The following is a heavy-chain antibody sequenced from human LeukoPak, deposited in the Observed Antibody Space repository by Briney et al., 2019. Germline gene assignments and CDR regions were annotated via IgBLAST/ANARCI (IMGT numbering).Heavy chain of an antibody. Sequence: SETLSLTCDVYGESFSGYYWSWIRQPPGKGLEWIGEVNHSGGTNYNPSLKRRVTISLDTSKNQFSLKLMSVTATDTAVYYCARDSGTTGEVKFDPWGQGTLVTVSS. CDR3: ARDSGTTGEVKFDP. CDR2: VNHSGGT. CDR1: GESFSGYY. J-gene: IGHJ5*02. D-gene: IGHD3-10*01. V-gene: IGHV4-34*01.